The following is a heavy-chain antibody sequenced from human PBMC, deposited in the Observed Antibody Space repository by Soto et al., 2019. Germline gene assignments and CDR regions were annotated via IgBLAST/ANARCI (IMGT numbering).Heavy chain of an antibody. Sequence: QVQLVQSEPEVKKPGASLKVSCKTFGYTFYTYGISWVRQAPGQGLEWMGWINVYNGKANYSQNLQGRVTLTTDTSTITAFSASRSLRSDVAAVVFWPRGGYYGSGSYCFYFGFWGQGTLVTVSS. V-gene: IGHV1-18*01. J-gene: IGHJ4*02. CDR3: PRGGYYGSGSYCFYFGF. D-gene: IGHD3-10*01. CDR2: INVYNGKA. CDR1: GYTFYTYG.